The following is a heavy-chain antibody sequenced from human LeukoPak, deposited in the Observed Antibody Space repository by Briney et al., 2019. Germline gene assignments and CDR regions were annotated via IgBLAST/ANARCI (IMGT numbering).Heavy chain of an antibody. CDR2: ISYDGYNK. V-gene: IGHV3-30-3*01. CDR3: ARRRYNWNAIDY. D-gene: IGHD1-20*01. Sequence: GGSLRLSCAASGFSFSSYAMHWVRQAPGKGLEWVAVISYDGYNKYYADSVKGRITISRDNAKNSLYLQMNSLRAEDTAVYYCARRRYNWNAIDYWGQGTLVTVSS. CDR1: GFSFSSYA. J-gene: IGHJ4*02.